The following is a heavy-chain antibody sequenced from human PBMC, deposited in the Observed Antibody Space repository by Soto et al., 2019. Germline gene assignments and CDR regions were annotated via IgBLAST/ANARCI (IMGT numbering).Heavy chain of an antibody. V-gene: IGHV1-2*02. Sequence: QVQLVQSGAEVRKPGASVKVSCKASGYTFTAYFLHWVRQAPGQGLEWMGWINPNSGDTKSAQNFQARVTMTRDTSIGTVYMEVTRLRSDDTAFDYCARDATRIAARPFDYWGQGSLVTVSS. J-gene: IGHJ4*02. D-gene: IGHD6-6*01. CDR2: INPNSGDT. CDR3: ARDATRIAARPFDY. CDR1: GYTFTAYF.